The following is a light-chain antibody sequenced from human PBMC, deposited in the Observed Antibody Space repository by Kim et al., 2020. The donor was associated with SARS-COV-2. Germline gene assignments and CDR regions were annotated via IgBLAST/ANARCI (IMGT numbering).Light chain of an antibody. CDR3: SSYSSSSTWV. Sequence: QSSTITCSGSSSDVGGYNYVSWYQQHPGKTPRLMIFDVSKRPSGVSTRFSGSKSGNTASLPISGRQAEDEADDYCSSYSSSSTWVFGGGTQLTVL. CDR1: SSDVGGYNY. J-gene: IGLJ3*02. V-gene: IGLV2-14*04. CDR2: DVS.